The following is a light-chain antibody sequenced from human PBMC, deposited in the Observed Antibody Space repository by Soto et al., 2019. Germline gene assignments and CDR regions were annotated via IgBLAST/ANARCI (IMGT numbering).Light chain of an antibody. V-gene: IGKV1-39*01. Sequence: DIQMTQSPSSLSASVGDRVTITCRASQSISTYLNWYQQKPGKAPKLLIYAAFSLQSGVPSRFSGRGTRTDFTLTISILQPEDFATYYCQQSYSTPTWTFGQGTKVEIK. J-gene: IGKJ1*01. CDR1: QSISTY. CDR2: AAF. CDR3: QQSYSTPTWT.